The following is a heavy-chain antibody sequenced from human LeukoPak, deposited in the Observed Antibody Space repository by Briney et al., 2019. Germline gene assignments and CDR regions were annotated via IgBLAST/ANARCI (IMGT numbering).Heavy chain of an antibody. CDR3: ARDSGSYYRALYYYYYMDV. D-gene: IGHD1-26*01. Sequence: AASVKVSCKASGYTFTSYGISWVRQAPGQGLEWMGWISAYNGDTNYAQKFQGRVTITTDESTSTAYMELSSLRSEDTAVYYCARDSGSYYRALYYYYYMDVWGKGTTVTVSS. J-gene: IGHJ6*03. CDR2: ISAYNGDT. CDR1: GYTFTSYG. V-gene: IGHV1-18*01.